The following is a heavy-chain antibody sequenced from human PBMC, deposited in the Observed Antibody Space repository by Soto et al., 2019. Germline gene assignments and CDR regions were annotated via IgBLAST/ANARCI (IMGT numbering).Heavy chain of an antibody. D-gene: IGHD5-18*01. CDR1: GITFSNYA. V-gene: IGHV3-15*07. Sequence: GGSLRLSCAASGITFSNYAMNWVRQAPGKGPEWVARIKSQTDGGTADYAAPVKGRFTISRDDSENTLYLQINSLKTEDTAVYYCSHGYYQYSESWGQGTLVTVSS. CDR2: IKSQTDGGTA. J-gene: IGHJ4*02. CDR3: SHGYYQYSES.